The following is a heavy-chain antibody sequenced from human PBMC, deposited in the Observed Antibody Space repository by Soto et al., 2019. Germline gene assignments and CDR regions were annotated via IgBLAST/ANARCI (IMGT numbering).Heavy chain of an antibody. CDR3: VRDLRTPLDS. D-gene: IGHD1-1*01. J-gene: IGHJ4*02. CDR1: GFPFSAWA. Sequence: EVQLLESGGGLEQPGNSLRLSCAASGFPFSAWAMAWVRQVPGKGLEWVSMITNSGDVSYYPDSVKGRFTLSRDNSKGTLSLRMDNLRAEDTAIYYCVRDLRTPLDSWGQGTPVTVSS. V-gene: IGHV3-23*01. CDR2: ITNSGDVS.